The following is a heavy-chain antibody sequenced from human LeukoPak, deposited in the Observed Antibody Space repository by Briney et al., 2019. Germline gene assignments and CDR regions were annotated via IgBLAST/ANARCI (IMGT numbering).Heavy chain of an antibody. Sequence: SGRSLRLSCTASGVTLSNYAMHWVRRPPGRGLEWVAVISFDGTNKYYGDSVEGRFSVSRDNSKNTLYLQMNSLRPDDTAMYYCATDYGDYDPIDLWRQGPLVTVSS. CDR2: ISFDGTNK. D-gene: IGHD4-17*01. V-gene: IGHV3-30*04. CDR3: ATDYGDYDPIDL. CDR1: GVTLSNYA. J-gene: IGHJ4*02.